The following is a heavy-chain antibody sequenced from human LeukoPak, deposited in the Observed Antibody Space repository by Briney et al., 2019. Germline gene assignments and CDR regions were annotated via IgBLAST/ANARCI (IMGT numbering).Heavy chain of an antibody. Sequence: GGSLRLSCAASGFTFSSYAMHWVRQAPGKGLEWVAVISYDGSNKYYADSVKGRFTISRDNSKNTLYLQMNSLRAEDTAVYYCAGYGSGSWRPSDYWGQGTLVTVSS. CDR2: ISYDGSNK. D-gene: IGHD3-10*01. CDR3: AGYGSGSWRPSDY. V-gene: IGHV3-30*04. J-gene: IGHJ4*02. CDR1: GFTFSSYA.